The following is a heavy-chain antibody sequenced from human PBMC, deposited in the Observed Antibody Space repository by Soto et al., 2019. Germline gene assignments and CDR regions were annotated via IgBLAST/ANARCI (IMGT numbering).Heavy chain of an antibody. D-gene: IGHD3-10*01. CDR2: IKTKTDGETT. J-gene: IGHJ5*02. CDR1: GITFSNAW. CDR3: APCWGSGDYYNGRRGGCDP. Sequence: EVQLVESGGDLVKPGGSLRLSCAASGITFSNAWMSWVRQAPGKGLEWVGRIKTKTDGETTDYAAPVKGRFTISRDDSKPSLDLQMNSLKTEETAVYYCAPCWGSGDYYNGRRGGCDPWGQGTLVSVSS. V-gene: IGHV3-15*07.